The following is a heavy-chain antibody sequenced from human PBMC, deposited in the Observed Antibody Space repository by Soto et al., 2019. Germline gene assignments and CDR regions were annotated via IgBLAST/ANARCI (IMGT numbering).Heavy chain of an antibody. D-gene: IGHD4-17*01. Sequence: GVSPKICRQCSGYSYASYCIGWVRHMPGKGLEWMGIIYPGDSNTRYSPSFQGQVTISADKSISTAYLQWSSLKASDTAMYYCARREDYGDYCDCWGQGTLVTVSS. CDR3: ARREDYGDYCDC. J-gene: IGHJ4*02. CDR1: GYSYASYC. CDR2: IYPGDSNT. V-gene: IGHV5-51*01.